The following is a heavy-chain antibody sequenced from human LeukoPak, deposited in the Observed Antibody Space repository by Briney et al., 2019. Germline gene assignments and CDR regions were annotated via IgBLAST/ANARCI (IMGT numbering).Heavy chain of an antibody. CDR3: ASYASGYNWLKV. V-gene: IGHV1-2*02. J-gene: IGHJ4*02. D-gene: IGHD1-1*01. Sequence: ASVKVSCKSSGHTFTEYYVHWVRQAPGLGLEWLGWIHPGTGNPNYAQKFQGRVTISRDTSINTAYMELIRLKSGDTAVYYCASYASGYNWLKVWGQGTLVTVSS. CDR1: GHTFTEYY. CDR2: IHPGTGNP.